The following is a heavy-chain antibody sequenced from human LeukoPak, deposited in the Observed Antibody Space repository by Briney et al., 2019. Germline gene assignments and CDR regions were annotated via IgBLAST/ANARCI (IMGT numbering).Heavy chain of an antibody. D-gene: IGHD6-19*01. CDR3: ARDSSGWRADAFDI. J-gene: IGHJ3*02. CDR1: GYIFTDYF. CDR2: IIPIFGTA. Sequence: SVKVSCKTSGYIFTDYFLHWVRQPPAQGLEWMGGIIPIFGTANYAQKFQGRVTITADESTSTAYMELSSLRSEDTAVYYCARDSSGWRADAFDIWGQGTMVTVSS. V-gene: IGHV1-69*13.